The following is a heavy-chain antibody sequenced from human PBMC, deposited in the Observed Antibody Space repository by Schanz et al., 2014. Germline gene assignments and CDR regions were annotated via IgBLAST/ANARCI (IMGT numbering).Heavy chain of an antibody. CDR3: ARLRAGPFYFDY. J-gene: IGHJ4*02. CDR1: GYTFTSYD. D-gene: IGHD6-19*01. CDR2: MNPNSDKT. V-gene: IGHV1-8*01. Sequence: QAQLVQSGAEVTRPGASVKVSCKASGYTFTSYDIGWVRQDTGQGLEWMGWMNPNSDKTGFPQKFQGRVTMTRTISESTAYMELSSLRSEDTAVYYCARLRAGPFYFDYWGQGTLVTVSS.